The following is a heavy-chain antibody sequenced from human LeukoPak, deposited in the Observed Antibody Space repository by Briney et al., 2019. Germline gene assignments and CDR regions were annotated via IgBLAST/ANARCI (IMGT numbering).Heavy chain of an antibody. Sequence: SQTLSLTCAVSGGSISSGGYSWSWLRQPPGKGLEWIGYIYHSGSTYYNPSLKSRVTISVDRSKNQFSLKLSSVTAADTAVYYCASFDSSGSYYFDYWGQGTLVTVSS. CDR3: ASFDSSGSYYFDY. D-gene: IGHD3-22*01. J-gene: IGHJ4*02. CDR2: IYHSGST. CDR1: GGSISSGGYS. V-gene: IGHV4-30-2*01.